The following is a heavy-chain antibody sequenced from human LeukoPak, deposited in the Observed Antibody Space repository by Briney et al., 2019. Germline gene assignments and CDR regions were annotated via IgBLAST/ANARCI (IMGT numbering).Heavy chain of an antibody. CDR2: ISWDSRDV. CDR1: GFTFEDFA. J-gene: IGHJ6*02. CDR3: TKDLGSGSHPDFYYGMDV. V-gene: IGHV3-9*01. D-gene: IGHD3-10*01. Sequence: GGSLRLSCEASGFTFEDFAMHWVRQVPGKGPEWVSGISWDSRDVEYADSVKGRLTISRDNAKSSLFLQMDSLRPEDTALYFCTKDLGSGSHPDFYYGMDVWGQGTAVTVSS.